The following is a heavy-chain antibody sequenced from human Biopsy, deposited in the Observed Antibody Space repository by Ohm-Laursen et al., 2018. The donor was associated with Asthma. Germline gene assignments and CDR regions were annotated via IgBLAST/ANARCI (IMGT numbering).Heavy chain of an antibody. CDR1: GFTFSNYV. Sequence: SLRLSCTASGFTFSNYVMSWVRQAPGKGLEWVAVISYDGFNKDYGDSVKGRFTISRDNSKNTLYLQMNSLTPDDTAVYFCARDPLGISGTIYWYDWWGQGTLVTVSS. D-gene: IGHD1-7*01. CDR2: ISYDGFNK. V-gene: IGHV3-30*03. J-gene: IGHJ4*02. CDR3: ARDPLGISGTIYWYDW.